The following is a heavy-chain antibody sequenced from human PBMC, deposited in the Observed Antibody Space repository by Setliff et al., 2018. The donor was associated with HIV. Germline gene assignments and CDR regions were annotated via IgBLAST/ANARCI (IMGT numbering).Heavy chain of an antibody. CDR2: IYTSGST. Sequence: PSETLSLTCTVSGDSVRSSRYYWSWIRQPAGKGLEWIGRIYTSGSTNYNPSLKSRVTMSVDTSKKQFSLKLSSVTAADTAVYYCASDLVGSTVGFDYWGQGTLVTVSS. V-gene: IGHV4-61*02. CDR3: ASDLVGSTVGFDY. J-gene: IGHJ4*02. CDR1: GDSVRSSRYY. D-gene: IGHD1-26*01.